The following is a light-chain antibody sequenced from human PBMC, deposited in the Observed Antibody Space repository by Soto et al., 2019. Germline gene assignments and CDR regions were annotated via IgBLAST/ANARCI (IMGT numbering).Light chain of an antibody. CDR2: AAS. Sequence: DIQLTQSPSFLSASLGDSVTITCRASQGISRYLAWYQQKPGRAPKLLIYAASTLQSGVPSRFSGSGSGTEFTLTISCLQPEDFASYYCQQLNSYPRTFGLGTKVEIK. J-gene: IGKJ1*01. V-gene: IGKV1-9*01. CDR1: QGISRY. CDR3: QQLNSYPRT.